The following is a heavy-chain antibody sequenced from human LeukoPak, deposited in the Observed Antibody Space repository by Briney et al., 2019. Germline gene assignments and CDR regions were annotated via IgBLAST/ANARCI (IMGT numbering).Heavy chain of an antibody. V-gene: IGHV3-30*18. CDR3: AKCGYSGYLPETPLDY. CDR1: GLTFSKYG. J-gene: IGHJ4*02. D-gene: IGHD5-12*01. Sequence: PGRSLRLSCAGSGLTFSKYGMHWVRQAPGKGLEWVAVISYEGSNKYYADSVNGRFTISIDSSKNKVYLQMNSLRVEDTAVYYCAKCGYSGYLPETPLDYWGQGTLVTVSS. CDR2: ISYEGSNK.